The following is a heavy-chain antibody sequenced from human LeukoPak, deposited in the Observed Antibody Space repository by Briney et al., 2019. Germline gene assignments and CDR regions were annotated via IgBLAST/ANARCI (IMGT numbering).Heavy chain of an antibody. Sequence: ASVTVSCKASGYTFTSYGISWVRQAPGQGLEWMGWISAYNGNTNYAQKLQGRVTMTTDTSTSTAYMELRSLRSDDTAAYYCARVGSGSYYYYGMDVWGQGTTVTVSS. CDR2: ISAYNGNT. J-gene: IGHJ6*02. CDR3: ARVGSGSYYYYGMDV. CDR1: GYTFTSYG. D-gene: IGHD1-26*01. V-gene: IGHV1-18*01.